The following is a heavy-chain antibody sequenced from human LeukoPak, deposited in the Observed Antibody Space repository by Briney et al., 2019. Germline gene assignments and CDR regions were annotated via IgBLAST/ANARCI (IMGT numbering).Heavy chain of an antibody. Sequence: GGSLRLSCAASGFTFSSYWMSWVRQAPGKGLEWVANIKQDGSEKYYVDSVKGRFTISRDNAKNSLYLQMNSLRDEDTALYYGATSAAGFAYWDQRTLVTVSS. CDR3: ATSAAGFAY. D-gene: IGHD6-13*01. V-gene: IGHV3-7*01. J-gene: IGHJ4*02. CDR2: IKQDGSEK. CDR1: GFTFSSYW.